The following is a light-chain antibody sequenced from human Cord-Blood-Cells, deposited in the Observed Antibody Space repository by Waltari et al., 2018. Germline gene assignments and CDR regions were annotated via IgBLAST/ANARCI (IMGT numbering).Light chain of an antibody. V-gene: IGLV2-14*01. CDR1: SSDVGRYNY. Sequence: QSALTQPASVSGSPGQSITISCTGPSSDVGRYNYVSWYQQHPGEAPKLMIYDVNNRPSGVSNRFSGSKSGNTASLTISGLQAEDEADYYCSSYTSSSTLVFGTGTKVTVL. CDR3: SSYTSSSTLV. CDR2: DVN. J-gene: IGLJ1*01.